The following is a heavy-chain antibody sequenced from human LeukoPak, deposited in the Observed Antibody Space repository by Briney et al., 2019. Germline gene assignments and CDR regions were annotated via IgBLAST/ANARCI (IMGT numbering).Heavy chain of an antibody. V-gene: IGHV4-59*08. J-gene: IGHJ4*02. D-gene: IGHD1-1*01. CDR2: IYYSGST. CDR3: ARHSGTGHDY. CDR1: GGSISSYY. Sequence: SETLSLTCTVSGGSISSYYWSWIRQPPGKGLEWITYIYYSGSTNYNPSLKSRVTISVDTSKNQFSLKLSSVTAADTAVNYCARHSGTGHDYWGQGTLVTVSS.